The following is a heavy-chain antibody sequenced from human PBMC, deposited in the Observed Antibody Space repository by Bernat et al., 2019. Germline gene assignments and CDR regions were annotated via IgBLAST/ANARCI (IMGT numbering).Heavy chain of an antibody. D-gene: IGHD6-13*01. Sequence: QVQLVQSGAEAKKPGASVTVSCKASGYTFTVHYMHWVRQAPGQGLEWMGWINPNSGGTNYAQEFQGRVTMTLDTSISTAYMELSSLRSDDTAVYYCARDIAAACPAGDIWGQGTMVTVSS. J-gene: IGHJ3*02. V-gene: IGHV1-2*02. CDR3: ARDIAAACPAGDI. CDR2: INPNSGGT. CDR1: GYTFTVHY.